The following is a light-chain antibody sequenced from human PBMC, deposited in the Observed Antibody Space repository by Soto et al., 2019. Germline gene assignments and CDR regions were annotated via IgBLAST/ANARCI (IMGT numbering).Light chain of an antibody. V-gene: IGKV1-39*01. CDR1: QNIYNS. CDR3: QESRSALWGT. J-gene: IGKJ1*01. CDR2: GAS. Sequence: DIQMTQSPSSLSASLGDRVTITCPTSQNIYNSLNWYQQKAGRAPAVLIYGASNLQGGVPLRFSGSGSGTDFTHTISGLQPEDSATYYCQESRSALWGTCGQGTKVDI.